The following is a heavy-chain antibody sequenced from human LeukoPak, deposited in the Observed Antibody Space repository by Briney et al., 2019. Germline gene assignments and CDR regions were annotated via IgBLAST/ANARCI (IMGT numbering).Heavy chain of an antibody. J-gene: IGHJ5*02. CDR3: ARESSYCIGNKCYSSGFDP. Sequence: ASVTVSCKASGYTFTNYDINWVRQAPGQGLEWMGWLSPNSSDTGYAQKFQGRVTITTNTSISTAYMELSSLRSEDTAVYYCARESSYCIGNKCYSSGFDPWGQGTLVTVSS. V-gene: IGHV1-8*03. CDR2: LSPNSSDT. D-gene: IGHD2-2*01. CDR1: GYTFTNYD.